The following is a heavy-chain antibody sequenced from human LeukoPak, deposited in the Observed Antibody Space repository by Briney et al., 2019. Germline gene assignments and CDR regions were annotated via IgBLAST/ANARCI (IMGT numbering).Heavy chain of an antibody. D-gene: IGHD3-16*01. J-gene: IGHJ4*02. CDR3: AKRIGGVNSFDH. CDR1: GFTVSSSY. V-gene: IGHV3-53*01. CDR2: IHVGGTT. Sequence: GGSLRLSCAASGFTVSSSYMIWVRQAPGKGLEWVSVIHVGGTTYYADSVKGRFIISRDNSKNTLYLQMNSLRAEDTAVYYCAKRIGGVNSFDHWGQGTLVTVSS.